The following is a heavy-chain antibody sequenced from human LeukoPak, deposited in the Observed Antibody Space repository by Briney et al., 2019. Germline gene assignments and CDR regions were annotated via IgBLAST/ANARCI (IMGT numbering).Heavy chain of an antibody. Sequence: ASVKVSYKAAGYTFTSYGISWVRQAPGQGLEWMGWISAYNGNTNYAQKLQGRVTMTTDTSTSTAYMELRSLRSDDTAVYYCARAIYYGDSRPFWDYWGQGTLVTVSS. CDR3: ARAIYYGDSRPFWDY. D-gene: IGHD4-17*01. CDR1: GYTFTSYG. J-gene: IGHJ4*02. V-gene: IGHV1-18*01. CDR2: ISAYNGNT.